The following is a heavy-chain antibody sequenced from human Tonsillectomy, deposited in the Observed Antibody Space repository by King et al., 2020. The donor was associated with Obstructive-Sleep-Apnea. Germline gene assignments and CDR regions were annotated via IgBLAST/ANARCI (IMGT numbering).Heavy chain of an antibody. CDR2: INAGNGNT. Sequence: QLVQSGAEVKKPGASVKVSCKASGYNFTSYAMHWVRQAPGQRLEWMGWINAGNGNTKYSQKFQGRVTITRDTSASTAYMELSSLRSEDTAVYYCARGRGSGYLNDYWGQGTLVTVSS. V-gene: IGHV1-3*01. CDR1: GYNFTSYA. D-gene: IGHD5-12*01. CDR3: ARGRGSGYLNDY. J-gene: IGHJ4*02.